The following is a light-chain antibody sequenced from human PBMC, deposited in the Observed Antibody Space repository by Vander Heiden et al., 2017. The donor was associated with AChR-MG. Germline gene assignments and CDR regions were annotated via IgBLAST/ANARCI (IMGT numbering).Light chain of an antibody. Sequence: FELTQPPSVSVSPGQTARITCSGDVLPKHYAYWYQQKPGQAPVLVIYKDTERPSGIPERFSGSSSGTKVTLTISGVQAEDEADYYCQSADASGPYWVFGGGTKLTVL. CDR3: QSADASGPYWV. CDR2: KDT. J-gene: IGLJ3*02. CDR1: VLPKHY. V-gene: IGLV3-25*03.